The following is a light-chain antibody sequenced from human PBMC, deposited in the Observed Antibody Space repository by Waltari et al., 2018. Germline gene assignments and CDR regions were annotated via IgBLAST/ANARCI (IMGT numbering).Light chain of an antibody. CDR1: QSLSSTY. J-gene: IGKJ2*01. CDR3: QQYGRSPYT. Sequence: EIVLTQSPDTLSLSPGERATLSCRASQSLSSTYLAWYKQNPGQAPRLLIYGASSRATGIPDRFSGSGSGTDFTLSISRLQPEDSAVYYCQQYGRSPYTFGQGTKLEIK. V-gene: IGKV3-20*01. CDR2: GAS.